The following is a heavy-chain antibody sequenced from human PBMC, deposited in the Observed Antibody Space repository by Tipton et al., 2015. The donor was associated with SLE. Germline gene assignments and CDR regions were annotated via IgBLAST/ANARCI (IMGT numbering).Heavy chain of an antibody. CDR2: IYYSGST. D-gene: IGHD3-22*01. V-gene: IGHV4-31*03. J-gene: IGHJ5*02. Sequence: TLSLTCTVSGVSITSGGYYWSWVRQRPGRGLEWIGYIYYSGSTYYNPSLKSRVSMSIDTSMSQFSLRLNSVTAADTAVYYCARGPGDRWFDPWGHGTLVTVSS. CDR3: ARGPGDRWFDP. CDR1: GVSITSGGYY.